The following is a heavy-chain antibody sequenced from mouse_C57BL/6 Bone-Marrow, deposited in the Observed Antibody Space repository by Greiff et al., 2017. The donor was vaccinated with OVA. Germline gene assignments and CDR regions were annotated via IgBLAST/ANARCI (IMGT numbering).Heavy chain of an antibody. D-gene: IGHD2-12*01. CDR1: GYTFTSYW. Sequence: QAQLQQPGAELVKPGASVKLSCKASGYTFTSYWMHWVKQRPGQGLEWIGMIHPNSGSTNYNEKFKSKATLTVDKSSSTAYMQLSSLTSEDSAVYYCARETIVYFDYWGQGTTLTVSS. CDR3: ARETIVYFDY. CDR2: IHPNSGST. V-gene: IGHV1-64*01. J-gene: IGHJ2*01.